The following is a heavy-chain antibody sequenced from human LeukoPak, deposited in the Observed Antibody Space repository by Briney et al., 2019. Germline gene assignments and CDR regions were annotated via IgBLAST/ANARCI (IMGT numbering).Heavy chain of an antibody. CDR1: GGSFSGYY. Sequence: PSETLSLTCAVYGGSFSGYYWSWIRQPPGKGLEWIGEINHSGSTNYNPSLKSRVTISVDTSKNQFSLKLSSVTAADTAVYYCVSYYGGNCYPVNWFDPWGQGTLVTVSS. V-gene: IGHV4-34*01. CDR3: VSYYGGNCYPVNWFDP. D-gene: IGHD4-23*01. CDR2: INHSGST. J-gene: IGHJ5*02.